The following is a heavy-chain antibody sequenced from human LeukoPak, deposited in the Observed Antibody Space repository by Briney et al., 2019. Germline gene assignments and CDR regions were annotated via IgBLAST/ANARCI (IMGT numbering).Heavy chain of an antibody. Sequence: SQTLSLTCTVSGGSISSGSYFWSWIRQPAGEGLEWIGRIYTSGSTNYNASLKSRVTISADMSKNQFSLNLSSVTAADTAVYYCARERAWEGALDIWGQGSLVTVSS. CDR3: ARERAWEGALDI. V-gene: IGHV4-61*02. CDR2: IYTSGST. D-gene: IGHD1-26*01. J-gene: IGHJ3*02. CDR1: GGSISSGSYF.